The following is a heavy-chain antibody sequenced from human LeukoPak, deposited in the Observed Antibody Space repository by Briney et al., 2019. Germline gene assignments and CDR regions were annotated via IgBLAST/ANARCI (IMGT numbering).Heavy chain of an antibody. D-gene: IGHD6-6*01. CDR2: IYTSGST. CDR3: ARDSSSTGGYYFDY. CDR1: GGSISSYY. J-gene: IGHJ4*02. Sequence: PSETLSLTCTVSGGSISSYYWSWIRQPAGKGLEWIGRIYTSGSTNYNPSLKSRVTMSVDTSKNQFSLKLSSVTAADTAVYYCARDSSSTGGYYFDYWGQGTLVTVSS. V-gene: IGHV4-4*07.